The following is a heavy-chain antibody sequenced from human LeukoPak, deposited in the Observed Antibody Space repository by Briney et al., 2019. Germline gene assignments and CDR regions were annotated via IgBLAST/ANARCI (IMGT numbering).Heavy chain of an antibody. CDR3: ARAPGRYYDSSGYSLGAFDI. CDR1: GFTVSSNY. V-gene: IGHV3-66*02. CDR2: IYSGGST. Sequence: GGSLRLSCAASGFTVSSNYMSWVRQAPGKGLEWVSVIYSGGSTYYADSVKGRFTTSRDNSKNTLYLQMNSLRAEDTAVYYCARAPGRYYDSSGYSLGAFDIWGQGTMVTVSS. D-gene: IGHD3-22*01. J-gene: IGHJ3*02.